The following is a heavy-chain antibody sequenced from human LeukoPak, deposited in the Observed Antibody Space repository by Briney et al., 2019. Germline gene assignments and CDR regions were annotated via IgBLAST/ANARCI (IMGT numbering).Heavy chain of an antibody. Sequence: ASVKVSCKASGYTFTGYYMHWVRQAPGQGLEWMGWINPNSGGTNYAQKFQGRVTMTRDTSISTAYMELSRLRSDDTAVYYCARTALNYYGSGSLLDYWGQGTLVTVSS. CDR3: ARTALNYYGSGSLLDY. V-gene: IGHV1-2*02. CDR1: GYTFTGYY. CDR2: INPNSGGT. J-gene: IGHJ4*02. D-gene: IGHD3-10*01.